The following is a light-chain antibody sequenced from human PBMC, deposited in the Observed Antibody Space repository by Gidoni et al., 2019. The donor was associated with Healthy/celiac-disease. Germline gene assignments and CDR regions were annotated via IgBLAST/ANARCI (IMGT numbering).Light chain of an antibody. V-gene: IGKV1-33*01. CDR2: DAS. J-gene: IGKJ2*01. Sequence: DIQMTPSPSSLSASVGDRVTITCQASQDISNYLNWYQQKQGKAPKLLIYDASNLETGVPSRFSGSGSGTDFTSTISSLQPEDIATYYCQQYDNLPYTFGQGTKLEIK. CDR3: QQYDNLPYT. CDR1: QDISNY.